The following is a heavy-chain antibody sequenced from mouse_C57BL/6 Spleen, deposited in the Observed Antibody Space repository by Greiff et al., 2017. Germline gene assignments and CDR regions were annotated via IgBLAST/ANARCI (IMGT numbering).Heavy chain of an antibody. CDR1: GFTFSNYW. J-gene: IGHJ2*01. CDR2: IRLKSDNYAT. CDR3: TASYFDY. Sequence: EVKLEESGGGLVQPGGSMKLSCVAFGFTFSNYWMNWVRQSPEKGLEWVAQIRLKSDNYATDYAESVKGRFTISRDDSKSSVYLQMNNLRAEDTGIYYCTASYFDYWGQGTTLTVSS. V-gene: IGHV6-3*01.